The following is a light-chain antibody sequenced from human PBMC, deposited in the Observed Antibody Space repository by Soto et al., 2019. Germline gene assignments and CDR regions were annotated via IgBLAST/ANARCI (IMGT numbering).Light chain of an antibody. J-gene: IGLJ1*01. CDR3: SSYTGSSTYV. Sequence: QSALTQPPSVSGSLGQSVTISCTGTSSDIGGSNRVSWYQQPPGTAPKFMIYEVSNRPLGVPDRFSGSRSGNTASLTISGLQAEDEADYYCSSYTGSSTYVFGTGTKVTVL. CDR1: SSDIGGSNR. CDR2: EVS. V-gene: IGLV2-18*02.